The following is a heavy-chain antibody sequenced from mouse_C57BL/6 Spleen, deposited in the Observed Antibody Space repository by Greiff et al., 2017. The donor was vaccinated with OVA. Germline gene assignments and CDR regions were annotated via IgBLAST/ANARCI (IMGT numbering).Heavy chain of an antibody. CDR1: GYTFTDYY. CDR2: IYPGSGNT. CDR3: AREDYYGSSH. D-gene: IGHD1-1*01. V-gene: IGHV1-76*01. J-gene: IGHJ4*01. Sequence: VQLQQSGAELVRPGASVKLSCKASGYTFTDYYINWVKQRPGQGLEWIARIYPGSGNTYYNEKFKGKATLTAEKSSSTAYMQLSSLTSEDSAVYFCAREDYYGSSHWGQGTSVTVSS.